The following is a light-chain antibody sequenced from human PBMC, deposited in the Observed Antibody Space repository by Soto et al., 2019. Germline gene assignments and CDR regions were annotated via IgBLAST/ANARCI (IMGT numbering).Light chain of an antibody. CDR1: QNICTG. J-gene: IGKJ1*01. CDR3: QQYSSFSRT. Sequence: DIQRTQCPSILSASLGDRVITTGRASQNICTGWAWYQQKPGKAPELLIYDASTLESGVPSRFSGSGSGTEFSLTISSLQPDDFATFYCQQYSSFSRTFGQGTKVDIK. V-gene: IGKV1-5*01. CDR2: DAS.